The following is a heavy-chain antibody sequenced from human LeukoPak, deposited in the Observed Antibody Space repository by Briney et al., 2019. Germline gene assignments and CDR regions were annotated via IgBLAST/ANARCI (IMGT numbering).Heavy chain of an antibody. D-gene: IGHD6-13*01. CDR1: GFTFSSSA. Sequence: HTGGSLRLSCAASGFTFSSSAMNWVRRAPGKGLEWVSLISGSAGSTYYADSVKGRFTISRDNSENTVYLQMNSLRADDTAVYYCAKGGSSGRRYFDLWGRGALVTVSS. CDR2: ISGSAGST. J-gene: IGHJ2*01. V-gene: IGHV3-23*01. CDR3: AKGGSSGRRYFDL.